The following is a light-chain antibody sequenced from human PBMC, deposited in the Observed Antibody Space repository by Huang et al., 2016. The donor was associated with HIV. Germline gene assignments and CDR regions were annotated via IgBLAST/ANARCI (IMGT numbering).Light chain of an antibody. J-gene: IGKJ1*01. CDR1: QSVLSSATNKNY. Sequence: DIVMTQSPDSLAVSLGEAATLTCRSSQSVLSSATNKNYLAGFQQKSGQYPKLLMFWASTREAGVPDRCSGSGSGTHFTLTINNVKTEDVAIYYCQQYYTSPQTFGPGTRVEI. CDR3: QQYYTSPQT. V-gene: IGKV4-1*01. CDR2: WAS.